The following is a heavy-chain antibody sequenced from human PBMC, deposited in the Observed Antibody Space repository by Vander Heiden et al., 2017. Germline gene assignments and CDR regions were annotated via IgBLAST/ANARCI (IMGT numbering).Heavy chain of an antibody. CDR1: GPTFTSRW. J-gene: IGHJ6*02. V-gene: IGHV3-7*01. CDR2: INEDGSDK. CDR3: VRDMDV. Sequence: EVQLVESGGGLVQPGGSLRLSCAASGPTFTSRWLSWVRKAQGKGLEWVCNINEDGSDKYYVDSVRGRFTISRDNAKKFLYVQMNSLRVEDTGVYYCVRDMDVWGQGTAGTVSS.